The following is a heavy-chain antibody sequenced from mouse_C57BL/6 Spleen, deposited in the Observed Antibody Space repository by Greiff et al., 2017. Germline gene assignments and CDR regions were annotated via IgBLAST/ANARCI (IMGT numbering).Heavy chain of an antibody. CDR1: GFSLTSYG. CDR2: IWSGGST. CDR3: ARNKGLAEDYFDY. J-gene: IGHJ2*01. Sequence: QVQLKQSGPGLVQPSQSLSITCTVSGFSLTSYGVHWVRQSPGKGLEWLGVIWSGGSTDNNAAFISRLSISKDNSKSQVFFKMSSLQADDTAIYYCARNKGLAEDYFDYWGQGTTLTVSS. D-gene: IGHD1-1*01. V-gene: IGHV2-2*01.